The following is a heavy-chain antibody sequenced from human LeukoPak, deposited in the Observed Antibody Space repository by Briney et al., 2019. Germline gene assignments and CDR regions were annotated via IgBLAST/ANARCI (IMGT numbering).Heavy chain of an antibody. J-gene: IGHJ4*02. Sequence: GGSLRLSCAASGFTFSSYAMHWVRQAPGKGLEWVAVISYAGSNKDYADSVKGRFSISRDNTKNTMSLQMNSLRAEDTAVYYCARELAVAGTDYWGQGTLVTVSS. CDR3: ARELAVAGTDY. CDR2: ISYAGSNK. D-gene: IGHD6-19*01. V-gene: IGHV3-30*04. CDR1: GFTFSSYA.